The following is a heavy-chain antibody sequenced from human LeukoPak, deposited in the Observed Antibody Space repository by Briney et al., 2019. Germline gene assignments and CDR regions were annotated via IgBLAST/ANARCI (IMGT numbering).Heavy chain of an antibody. CDR1: GGSISSGGYS. J-gene: IGHJ4*02. D-gene: IGHD2-15*01. CDR2: XXXXXXX. Sequence: PSETLSLTCAVSGGSISSGGYSWSWIRQPPGKXXXXXXXXXXXXXXXYNPSLKSRVTISVDRSKNQFSLKLSSVTAADTAVYYCARVGEWEWRGYCSGGSCYPYYFDYWGQGTLVTVSS. V-gene: IGHV4-30-2*01. CDR3: ARVGEWEWRGYCSGGSCYPYYFDY.